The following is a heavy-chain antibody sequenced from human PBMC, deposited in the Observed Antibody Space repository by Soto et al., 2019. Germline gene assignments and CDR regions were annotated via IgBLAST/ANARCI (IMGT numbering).Heavy chain of an antibody. CDR3: ARRHDPNWYFDL. D-gene: IGHD1-1*01. V-gene: IGHV1-69*12. Sequence: QVQLVRSGVEVKKPGSSVKVSCKASGGTFSSLAISWVRQAPGQGLEWMGGIIPIFGTANYAQKFQGRVTITADESTSTAYMELSSLRSEDTAVYYCARRHDPNWYFDLWGRGTLVTVSS. CDR1: GGTFSSLA. CDR2: IIPIFGTA. J-gene: IGHJ2*01.